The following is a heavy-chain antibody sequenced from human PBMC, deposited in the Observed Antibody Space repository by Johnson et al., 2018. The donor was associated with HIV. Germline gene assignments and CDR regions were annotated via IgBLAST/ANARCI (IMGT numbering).Heavy chain of an antibody. Sequence: VQLVESGGGLVKPGGSLRLSCAASGFTFSDYYMTWIRQAPGKGLEWLSFISSSGDIIRYADSVKGRFTISRENAKNSLILQMNSLRAEDTALYYCARYSESYPLSAFDIWGQGTMVTVSS. CDR3: ARYSESYPLSAFDI. J-gene: IGHJ3*02. CDR2: ISSSGDII. D-gene: IGHD1-26*01. V-gene: IGHV3-11*01. CDR1: GFTFSDYY.